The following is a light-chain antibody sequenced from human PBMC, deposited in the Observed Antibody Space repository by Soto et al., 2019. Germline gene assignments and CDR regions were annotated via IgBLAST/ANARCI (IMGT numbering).Light chain of an antibody. V-gene: IGKV3-20*01. CDR2: GAS. J-gene: IGKJ4*01. CDR3: QQYGGSPLT. CDR1: QSVSSSY. Sequence: EIVLTQSPGTLSLSPGERATLSCRASQSVSSSYLAWYQQKPGQAPRLLIYGASSRATGIPDRFSGSGSGTDYTLTISGLEPEDFAVYYCQQYGGSPLTFGGGTKVDIK.